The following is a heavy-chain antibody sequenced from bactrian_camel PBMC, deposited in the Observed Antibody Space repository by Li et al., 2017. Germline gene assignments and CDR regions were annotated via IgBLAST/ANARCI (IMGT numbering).Heavy chain of an antibody. J-gene: IGHJ2*01. CDR3: VADGSCEVMSDFMVWKNLEI. D-gene: IGHD1*01. CDR1: GYSFSNFC. V-gene: IGHV3S1*01. CDR2: IYTRGGTP. Sequence: LVESGGGSVQAGGSLRLSCVGSGSGYSFSNFCMGWFRQAPGKEREGVAIIYTRGGTPLYVDSVKGRFTISQENAKGMMYLQMNNLKPEDGAMYYCVADGSCEVMSDFMVWKNLEIWGQGTQVTVSS.